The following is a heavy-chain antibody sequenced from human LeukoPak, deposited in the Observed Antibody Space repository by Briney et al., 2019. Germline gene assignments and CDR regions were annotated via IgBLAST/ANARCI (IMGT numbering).Heavy chain of an antibody. V-gene: IGHV4-61*02. CDR2: IYTSGST. CDR1: GGSISSGSYY. D-gene: IGHD3-22*01. CDR3: ARRNLNDSSGYYLTDFDY. Sequence: SETLSLTCTVSGGSISSGSYYWSWIRQPAGKGLEWIGRIYTSGSTNYNPSLKSRVTISVDTSKNQFSLKLSSVTAADTAVYYCARRNLNDSSGYYLTDFDYWGQGTLVTVSS. J-gene: IGHJ4*02.